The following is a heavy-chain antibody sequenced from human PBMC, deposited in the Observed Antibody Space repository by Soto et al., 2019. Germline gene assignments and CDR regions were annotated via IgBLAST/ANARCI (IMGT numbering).Heavy chain of an antibody. Sequence: VQLLESGGGLVQPGGSLRLSCAASGFTFSSYAMSWVRQATGKGLEWVSAISGSGGSTYYADSVKGRFTISRDNSNTTLYLQMNRLRAEDTAVYYCAKGPLYYGLGSYEQESWGQGTLVTVSS. CDR2: ISGSGGST. D-gene: IGHD3-10*01. V-gene: IGHV3-23*01. J-gene: IGHJ4*02. CDR3: AKGPLYYGLGSYEQES. CDR1: GFTFSSYA.